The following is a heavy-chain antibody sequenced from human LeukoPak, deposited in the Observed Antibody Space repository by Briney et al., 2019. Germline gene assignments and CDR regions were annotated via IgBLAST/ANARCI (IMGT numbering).Heavy chain of an antibody. Sequence: SVKVSCKASGGTFSSYAISWVRQAPGQGLEWMGGIIPIFGTANYAQKFQGRVTITADESTSTAYMELSSLRSEDTAVYYCAKGSRVVVVPAASMDYWGQGTLVTVSS. J-gene: IGHJ4*02. D-gene: IGHD2-2*01. V-gene: IGHV1-69*13. CDR3: AKGSRVVVVPAASMDY. CDR1: GGTFSSYA. CDR2: IIPIFGTA.